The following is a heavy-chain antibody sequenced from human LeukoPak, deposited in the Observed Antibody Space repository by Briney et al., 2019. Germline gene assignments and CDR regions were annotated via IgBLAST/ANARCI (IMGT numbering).Heavy chain of an antibody. CDR3: AKDRFPNDGSWDFDY. Sequence: PGRSLRLSCAASGFTFTSFAIHWVRQAPGKGLEWVAAISYDGNNKYYTDSVKGRFTISRDNSKNTLYLQMNSLRAEDTAVYYCAKDRFPNDGSWDFDYWGQGTLVTVSS. D-gene: IGHD6-13*01. J-gene: IGHJ4*02. CDR2: ISYDGNNK. CDR1: GFTFTSFA. V-gene: IGHV3-30*04.